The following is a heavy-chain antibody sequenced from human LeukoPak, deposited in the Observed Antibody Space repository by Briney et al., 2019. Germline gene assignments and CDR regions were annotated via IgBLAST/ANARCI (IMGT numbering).Heavy chain of an antibody. CDR2: ISAYNGNT. J-gene: IGHJ5*02. D-gene: IGHD3-10*01. CDR1: GGSFSSYA. Sequence: ASVQVSCKASGGSFSSYAITWVRQAPGQGLEWMGWISAYNGNTNYAQKLQGRVTMTTDTSTSTAYMELRSLRSDDTAVYYCARVIRYGSGSYYTGPNWFDPWGQGTLVTVSS. V-gene: IGHV1-18*01. CDR3: ARVIRYGSGSYYTGPNWFDP.